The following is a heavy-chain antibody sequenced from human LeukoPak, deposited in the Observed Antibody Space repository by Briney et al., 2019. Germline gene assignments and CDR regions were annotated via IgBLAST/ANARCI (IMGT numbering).Heavy chain of an antibody. CDR3: AREGGPYGSGDAFDI. J-gene: IGHJ3*02. CDR2: IGTAGDT. D-gene: IGHD3-10*01. Sequence: PGGSLRLSCAASGFTFSSYDMHWVRQATGKGLEWVSAIGTAGDTYYPGSVKGRFTISRENAKNSLYLQMNSLRAGDTAVYYCAREGGPYGSGDAFDIWGQGTMVTVSS. CDR1: GFTFSSYD. V-gene: IGHV3-13*01.